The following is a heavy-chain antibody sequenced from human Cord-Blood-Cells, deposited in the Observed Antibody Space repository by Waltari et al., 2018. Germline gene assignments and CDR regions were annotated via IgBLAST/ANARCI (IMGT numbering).Heavy chain of an antibody. J-gene: IGHJ4*02. CDR3: AKDSAGATDY. D-gene: IGHD1-26*01. CDR2: ISGSGGST. V-gene: IGHV3-23*04. CDR1: GVTFSSYA. Sequence: EVQLVESGGGLVQPGGSLRRSCAASGVTFSSYARSWVGQAPGKGLEWVSAISGSGGSTYYADSVKGRFTISRDNSKNTLYLQMNSLRAEDTAVYYCAKDSAGATDYWGQGTLVTVSS.